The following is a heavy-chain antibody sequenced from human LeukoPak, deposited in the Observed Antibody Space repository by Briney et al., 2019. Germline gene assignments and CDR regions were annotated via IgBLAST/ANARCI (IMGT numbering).Heavy chain of an antibody. V-gene: IGHV3-30-3*01. CDR3: ARMPRGPDV. CDR1: GFTFSSYA. Sequence: GGSLRLSCAASGFTFSSYAMHWVRQAPGKGLEWVAVISYDGSNKYYADSVKGRFTISRDNSKNTLYLQMNSLRAEDTAVYYCARMPRGPDVWGKGTTVTVSS. CDR2: ISYDGSNK. J-gene: IGHJ6*04. D-gene: IGHD2-2*01.